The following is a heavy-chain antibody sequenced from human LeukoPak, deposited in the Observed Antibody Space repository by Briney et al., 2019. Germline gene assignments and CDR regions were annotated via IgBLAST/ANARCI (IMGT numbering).Heavy chain of an antibody. CDR3: ARARWFDP. CDR2: IYYSGST. Sequence: SGTLSLTCTVSGASISSDYWSWIRQPPGKRLEWMGYIYYSGSTNYNPSLKSRVTISVDTSKNQFSLKLSSVTAADTAVYYCARARWFDPWGQGTLVTVSS. V-gene: IGHV4-59*01. CDR1: GASISSDY. J-gene: IGHJ5*02.